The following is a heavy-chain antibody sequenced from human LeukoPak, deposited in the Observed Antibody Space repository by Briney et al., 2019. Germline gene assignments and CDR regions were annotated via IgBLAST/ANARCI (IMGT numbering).Heavy chain of an antibody. CDR2: IYHSGST. J-gene: IGHJ4*02. CDR1: GYSISSGYY. Sequence: SETLSLTCAVSGYSISSGYYWGWIRQPPGKGLGWIGSIYHSGSTYYNPSLKSRVTISVDTSKNQFSLKLSSVTAADTAVYYCARHSHHVTYYDFWSGYYTEGFDYWGQGTLVTVSS. V-gene: IGHV4-38-2*01. D-gene: IGHD3-3*01. CDR3: ARHSHHVTYYDFWSGYYTEGFDY.